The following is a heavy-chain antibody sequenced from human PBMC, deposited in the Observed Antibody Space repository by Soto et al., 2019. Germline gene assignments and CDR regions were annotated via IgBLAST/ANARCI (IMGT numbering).Heavy chain of an antibody. Sequence: GGSLRLSCAASGFTFSSYDMSWVRQAPGKGLGWVSAISGSGGSTYYADSGKGRFTISRDNSKNTLYLQMNSLRAEDTAVYYCAKASPLSTYSSGWYFDYWGQGTLVTVSS. CDR1: GFTFSSYD. CDR2: ISGSGGST. CDR3: AKASPLSTYSSGWYFDY. V-gene: IGHV3-23*01. J-gene: IGHJ4*02. D-gene: IGHD6-19*01.